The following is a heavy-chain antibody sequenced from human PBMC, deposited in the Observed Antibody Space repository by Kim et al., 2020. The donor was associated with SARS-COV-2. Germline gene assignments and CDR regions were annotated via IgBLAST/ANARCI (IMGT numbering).Heavy chain of an antibody. CDR1: GDSVSSNSAA. J-gene: IGHJ6*02. Sequence: SQTLSLTCAISGDSVSSNSAAWNWIRQSPSRGLEWLGRTYYRSKWYNDYAVSVKSRITINPDTSKNQFSLQLNSVTPEDTAVYYCARGYSGYDLDPYYYYYGMDVWGQGTTVTVSS. V-gene: IGHV6-1*01. CDR2: TYYRSKWYN. CDR3: ARGYSGYDLDPYYYYYGMDV. D-gene: IGHD5-12*01.